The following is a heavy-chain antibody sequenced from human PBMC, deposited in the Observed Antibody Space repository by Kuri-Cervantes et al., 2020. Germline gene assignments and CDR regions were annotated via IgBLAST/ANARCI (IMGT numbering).Heavy chain of an antibody. J-gene: IGHJ6*02. V-gene: IGHV4-59*01. CDR1: GGSISSYY. Sequence: ESLKISCTVSGGSISSYYWSWIRQPPGKGLEWFGYIYYSGSTNYNPSLKSRVTISVDTSKNQFSLKLSSVTAADTAVYYCARATLWFGELLEYYYYGMDVWGQGTTVTVSS. CDR2: IYYSGST. CDR3: ARATLWFGELLEYYYYGMDV. D-gene: IGHD3-10*01.